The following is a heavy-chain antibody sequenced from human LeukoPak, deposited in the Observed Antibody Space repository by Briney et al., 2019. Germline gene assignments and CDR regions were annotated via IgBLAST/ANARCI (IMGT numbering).Heavy chain of an antibody. V-gene: IGHV1-69*06. CDR2: IIPIFDST. CDR1: GGNLGNYA. Sequence: GASVNVSCKASGGNLGNYAISLVRQAPGQGLEWMGRIIPIFDSTNSAQQFQARLTIAEDKSTNPVYLELSSVKSEDTAVYYCAREPGGVRRYFDYWDQGTLVIVSP. D-gene: IGHD1-26*01. J-gene: IGHJ4*02. CDR3: AREPGGVRRYFDY.